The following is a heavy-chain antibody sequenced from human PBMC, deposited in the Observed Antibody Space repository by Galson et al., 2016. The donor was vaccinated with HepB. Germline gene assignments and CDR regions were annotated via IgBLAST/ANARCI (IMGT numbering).Heavy chain of an antibody. D-gene: IGHD1-1*01. CDR1: GFTFSSYA. V-gene: IGHV3-30-3*01. CDR2: ISYDGNHK. J-gene: IGHJ4*02. CDR3: ARDETRRGWNHLDS. Sequence: SLRLSCAASGFTFSSYAMHWVRQAPGKGLEWLTIISYDGNHKYYTDSVKGRLTISRDNSKNTLYLQMDSLRAEDTAVYYCARDETRRGWNHLDSWGQGTLVTVSS.